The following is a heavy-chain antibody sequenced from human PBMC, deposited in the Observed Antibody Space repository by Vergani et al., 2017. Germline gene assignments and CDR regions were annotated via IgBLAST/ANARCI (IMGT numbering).Heavy chain of an antibody. Sequence: QVQLQQWGAGLLKPSETLSLTCAVYGGSFSGYYWSWIRQPPGKGLEWIGSIYYSGSTYYNPSLKSRVTISVDTSKNQFSLKLSSVTAADTAVYYCARESSSSPIYGMDVWGQGTTVTVSS. D-gene: IGHD6-13*01. CDR2: IYYSGST. CDR3: ARESSSSPIYGMDV. J-gene: IGHJ6*02. V-gene: IGHV4-34*01. CDR1: GGSFSGYY.